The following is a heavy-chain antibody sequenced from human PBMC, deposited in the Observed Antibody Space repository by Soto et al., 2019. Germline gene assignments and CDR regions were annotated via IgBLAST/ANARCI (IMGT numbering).Heavy chain of an antibody. Sequence: QVQLVQSGAEVKKPGSSVKVSCKASGGTFSSYTISWLRQAPGQGLEWMGRIIPILGIANYAQKFQGRVTITADKSTSTADMELSSLRSEDTAVYYCARFRGSYGMDVWGQGTTVTVSS. CDR2: IIPILGIA. CDR3: ARFRGSYGMDV. D-gene: IGHD3-10*01. CDR1: GGTFSSYT. J-gene: IGHJ6*02. V-gene: IGHV1-69*02.